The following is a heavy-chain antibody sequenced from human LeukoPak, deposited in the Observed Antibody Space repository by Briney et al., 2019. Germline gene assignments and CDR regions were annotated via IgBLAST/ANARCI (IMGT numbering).Heavy chain of an antibody. CDR2: IKQDGSEK. J-gene: IGHJ4*02. CDR3: ARVRYSYHRGHYFDY. D-gene: IGHD6-13*01. V-gene: IGHV3-7*03. Sequence: GGSLRLSCTTSGFTFSRHWMIWVRQAPGKGLEWVASIKQDGSEKYYVDSVKGRFTISRDNAKNSLFLHMTSLRAEDTAMYYCARVRYSYHRGHYFDYWGQGTLVTVSS. CDR1: GFTFSRHW.